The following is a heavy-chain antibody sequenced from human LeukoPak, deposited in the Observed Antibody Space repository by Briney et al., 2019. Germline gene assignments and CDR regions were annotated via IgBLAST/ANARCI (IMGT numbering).Heavy chain of an antibody. Sequence: GASVTVSFKASGYTFTIYYMHWVRQAPGQGLEWMGVINPSGGSTSYAQKFQGRVTMTRDTSTSTVYMELSSLRSEDTAVYYCTRGMGSTVTTYYFDYWGQGTLVTVSS. CDR3: TRGMGSTVTTYYFDY. CDR1: GYTFTIYY. CDR2: INPSGGST. D-gene: IGHD4-17*01. V-gene: IGHV1-46*01. J-gene: IGHJ4*02.